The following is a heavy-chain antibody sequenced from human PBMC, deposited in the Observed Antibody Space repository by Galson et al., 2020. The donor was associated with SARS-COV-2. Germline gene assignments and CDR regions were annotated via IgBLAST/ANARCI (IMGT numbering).Heavy chain of an antibody. CDR2: VNHRGST. Sequence: SQTLSLTCAVYGGSFSDYYWSWIRQPPGRGLEWIGEVNHRGSTSYNPSLESRVRISLDASKKQFSLKLSSVTAADSGVYYCARGNRDITMIVVVMTAVSCHFDLWGQGSLVTVSS. CDR3: ARGNRDITMIVVVMTAVSCHFDL. CDR1: GGSFSDYY. J-gene: IGHJ4*02. D-gene: IGHD3-22*01. V-gene: IGHV4-34*01.